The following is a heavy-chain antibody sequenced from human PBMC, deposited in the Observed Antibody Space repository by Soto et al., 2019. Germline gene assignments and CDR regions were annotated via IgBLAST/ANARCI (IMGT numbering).Heavy chain of an antibody. J-gene: IGHJ4*02. CDR3: AKDRRPYSSARAGPGN. D-gene: IGHD6-19*01. Sequence: GGSLRLSCAASGFTFSSYGMHWVRQAPGKGLEWVAVISYDGSNKYYADSVKGRFTISRDNSKNTLYLQMNSLRAEDTAVYYCAKDRRPYSSARAGPGNWGQGTLVTVSS. CDR1: GFTFSSYG. V-gene: IGHV3-30*18. CDR2: ISYDGSNK.